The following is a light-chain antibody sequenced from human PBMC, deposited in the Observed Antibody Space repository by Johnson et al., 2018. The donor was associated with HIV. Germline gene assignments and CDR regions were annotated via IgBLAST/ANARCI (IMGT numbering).Light chain of an antibody. CDR2: DNS. J-gene: IGLJ1*01. Sequence: QFVLTQPPSVSAAPGQKVTISCSGNRSNIGDNFVSWYQHLPGTAPKLLVYDNSKRPSGIPDRFSATKSGTSATLGITGLQTGDEADYYCGTWDSSLTSYVFGAGTKVTVL. V-gene: IGLV1-51*01. CDR3: GTWDSSLTSYV. CDR1: RSNIGDNF.